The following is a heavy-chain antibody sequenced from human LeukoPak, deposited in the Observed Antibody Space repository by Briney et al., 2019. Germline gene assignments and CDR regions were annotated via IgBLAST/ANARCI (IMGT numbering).Heavy chain of an antibody. CDR2: INPNSGGT. Sequence: ASVKVSCKASGYTFTGYYMHWVRQAPGQGLEWMGWINPNSGGTNYAQKFQGRVTMTRDTSISTAYMELSRLRSDDTAVYYRARARYYDSSGYYEDFDYWGQGTLVTVSS. V-gene: IGHV1-2*02. CDR1: GYTFTGYY. CDR3: ARARYYDSSGYYEDFDY. D-gene: IGHD3-22*01. J-gene: IGHJ4*02.